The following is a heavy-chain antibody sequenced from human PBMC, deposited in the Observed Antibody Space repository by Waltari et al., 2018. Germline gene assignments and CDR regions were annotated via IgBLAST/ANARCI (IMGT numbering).Heavy chain of an antibody. D-gene: IGHD3-22*01. Sequence: QLQLQESGPGLVKPSETLSLTCTVSGGSISSSSYYWGWIRQPPGKGLEWIGSIYYSGSTYYNPSLKSRVTISVDTSKNQFSLKLSSVTAADTAVYYCARGKRDSSGYYFEPLDYWGQGTLVTVSS. CDR3: ARGKRDSSGYYFEPLDY. CDR1: GGSISSSSYY. CDR2: IYYSGST. J-gene: IGHJ4*02. V-gene: IGHV4-39*07.